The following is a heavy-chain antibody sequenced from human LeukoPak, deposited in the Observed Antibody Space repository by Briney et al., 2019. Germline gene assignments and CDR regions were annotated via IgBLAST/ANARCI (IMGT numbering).Heavy chain of an antibody. CDR1: GGSITSGEYY. CDR2: ISFSGST. CDR3: ARDYYGRNPGYYFHY. Sequence: SETLSLTCTVSGGSITSGEYYWSWICQHPGKGLEWIGYISFSGSTYYNPSLRSRVSISVDTSENQFSLRLSSVTAADTAVYYCARDYYGRNPGYYFHYWGQGTLVTVSS. D-gene: IGHD4-23*01. J-gene: IGHJ4*02. V-gene: IGHV4-31*03.